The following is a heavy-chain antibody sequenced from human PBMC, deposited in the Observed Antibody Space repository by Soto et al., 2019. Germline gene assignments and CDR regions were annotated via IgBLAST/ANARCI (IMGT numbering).Heavy chain of an antibody. CDR1: GYTLTDYY. Sequence: ASVKVSCKASGYTLTDYYMHWVRQAPGQGLEWMGWINPNSGGTNYAQKFQGRVTMTRDTSISTAYMELSRLRSDDTAVYYCARATGTSDWFDPWGQGTLVTVSS. J-gene: IGHJ5*02. V-gene: IGHV1-2*02. D-gene: IGHD1-1*01. CDR2: INPNSGGT. CDR3: ARATGTSDWFDP.